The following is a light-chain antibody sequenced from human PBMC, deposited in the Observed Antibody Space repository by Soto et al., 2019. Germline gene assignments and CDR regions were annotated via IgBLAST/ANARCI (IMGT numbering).Light chain of an antibody. CDR3: QTWGTGIVV. V-gene: IGLV4-69*01. Sequence: QPVLTQSPSASASLGASVKLTCTLSSGHSSYVIAWHQQQPEKGPRYLMKLHSDGSHNKGDGIPDRFSGSSSGAERYLTISSLQSEDEADYYCQTWGTGIVVFGGGTKVTVL. CDR1: SGHSSYV. CDR2: LHSDGSH. J-gene: IGLJ2*01.